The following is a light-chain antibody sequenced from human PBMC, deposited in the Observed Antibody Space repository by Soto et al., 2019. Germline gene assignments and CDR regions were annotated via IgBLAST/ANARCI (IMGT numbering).Light chain of an antibody. CDR1: QDITNY. V-gene: IGKV1-27*01. J-gene: IGKJ1*01. CDR3: QQGYSIPWT. Sequence: DIQMTQSPSSLSASVGDRVTITCQASQDITNYLNWYQQKPGKAPKLLIYAASILQSGVPPRFSGSGAGTDFTLTISSLQPEDVATYYCQQGYSIPWTFGQGTKVDIK. CDR2: AAS.